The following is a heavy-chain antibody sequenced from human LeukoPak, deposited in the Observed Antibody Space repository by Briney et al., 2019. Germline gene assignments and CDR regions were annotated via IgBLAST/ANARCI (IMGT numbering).Heavy chain of an antibody. Sequence: GASVKVSCKASGYTFTGYYMHWVRQAPGQGLEWMGRINPNSGGTNYAQKFQGRVTMTRDTSISTAYMELSRLRSDDTAVYYCATRTIFPYYYYMDVWGKGTTVTVSS. J-gene: IGHJ6*03. CDR1: GYTFTGYY. V-gene: IGHV1-2*06. CDR2: INPNSGGT. CDR3: ATRTIFPYYYYMDV. D-gene: IGHD1-14*01.